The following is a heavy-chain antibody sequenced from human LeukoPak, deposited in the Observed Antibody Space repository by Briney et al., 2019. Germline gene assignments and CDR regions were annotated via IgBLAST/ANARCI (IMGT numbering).Heavy chain of an antibody. CDR1: GGSISSYY. V-gene: IGHV4-59*12. CDR3: ARDRSGYSEYYFDY. Sequence: SETLSLTCTVSGGSISSYYWSWIRQPPGKGLEWIGYIYDRGSTKYNPSLKSRVTISVDTSKNQFSLKLSSVTAADTAVYYCARDRSGYSEYYFDYWGQGSLVTVSS. J-gene: IGHJ4*02. CDR2: IYDRGST. D-gene: IGHD5-12*01.